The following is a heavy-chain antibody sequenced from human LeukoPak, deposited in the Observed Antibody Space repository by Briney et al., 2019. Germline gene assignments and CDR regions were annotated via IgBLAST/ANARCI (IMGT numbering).Heavy chain of an antibody. CDR2: VYPGDSDT. V-gene: IGHV5-51*01. J-gene: IGHJ3*02. CDR3: ASSTVGRDDAFDI. Sequence: GESLKISCKGSGYTFTSYWIDWVRQMPGKGLEWMGIVYPGDSDTRYSPPFQGQVTISADKSISTAYLQWSSLKASDTAMYYCASSTVGRDDAFDIWGQGTMVTVSS. D-gene: IGHD4-17*01. CDR1: GYTFTSYW.